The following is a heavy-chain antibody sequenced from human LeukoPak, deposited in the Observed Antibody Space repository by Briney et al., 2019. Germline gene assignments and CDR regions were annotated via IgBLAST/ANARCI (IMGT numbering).Heavy chain of an antibody. J-gene: IGHJ4*02. Sequence: PSETLSLTCAVSGGSSSTINYYWGWIRQPPGKGLEWIGSIYYSGSTYYNPSLKSRVTISVDTSKNQFSLKLSSVTAADTAVYYCATWELYSSGWYPYWGQGTLVTVSS. CDR3: ATWELYSSGWYPY. CDR2: IYYSGST. D-gene: IGHD6-19*01. CDR1: GGSSSTINYY. V-gene: IGHV4-39*01.